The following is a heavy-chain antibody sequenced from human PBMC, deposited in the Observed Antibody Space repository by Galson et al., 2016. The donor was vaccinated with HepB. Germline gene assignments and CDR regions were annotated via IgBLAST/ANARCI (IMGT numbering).Heavy chain of an antibody. D-gene: IGHD1-26*01. CDR3: ARQRERADWLDP. CDR2: IYDDGTTY. V-gene: IGHV4-39*01. CDR1: GGSITRDTYY. J-gene: IGHJ5*02. Sequence: SETLSLTCIVSGGSITRDTYYWGWIRQPPGKGLEWIGIIYDDGTTYYYNPSLKSRVTISVVTTKNEFSLRLTPVTAADTAVYYCARQRERADWLDPWGPGTLVTVSP.